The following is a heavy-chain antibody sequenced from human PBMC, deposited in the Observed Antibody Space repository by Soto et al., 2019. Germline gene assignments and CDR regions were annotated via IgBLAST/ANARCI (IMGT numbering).Heavy chain of an antibody. V-gene: IGHV3-23*01. Sequence: GGSLRLSCAASGFTFSSYAMSWVRQAPGKGLEWVSAISGSGGSTYYADSVKGRFTISRDNSKNTLYLQMNSLRAEDTAVYYCAKDGAFIVVVPAAIDAFDIWGQGTMVTVSS. CDR3: AKDGAFIVVVPAAIDAFDI. CDR1: GFTFSSYA. J-gene: IGHJ3*02. CDR2: ISGSGGST. D-gene: IGHD2-2*02.